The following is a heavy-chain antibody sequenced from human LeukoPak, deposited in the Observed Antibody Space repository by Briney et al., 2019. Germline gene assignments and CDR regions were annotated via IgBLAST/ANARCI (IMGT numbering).Heavy chain of an antibody. CDR2: IYYSGST. V-gene: IGHV4-59*01. Sequence: SETLSLTCTVSGGSISYYYWSWIRQSPGKGLEWIGYIYYSGSTNYNPALKNRGTISVDTSKNHFSLQLRSVTAADTAVYYCAREDPQTTVPAGMDVWGQGTTVTVSS. J-gene: IGHJ6*02. CDR3: AREDPQTTVPAGMDV. CDR1: GGSISYYY. D-gene: IGHD4-17*01.